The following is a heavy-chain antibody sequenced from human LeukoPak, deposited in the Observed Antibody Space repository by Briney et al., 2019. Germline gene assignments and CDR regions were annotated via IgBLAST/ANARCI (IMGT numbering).Heavy chain of an antibody. CDR2: INPNSGGT. Sequence: GASVKASCKASGYTFTGYYMHWVRQAPGQGLEWMGWINPNSGGTNYAQKFQGRVTMTRGTSISTAYMELSKLRSDDTAVYYCARESYGYFDYWGQGTLVTVSS. V-gene: IGHV1-2*02. J-gene: IGHJ4*02. CDR3: ARESYGYFDY. CDR1: GYTFTGYY. D-gene: IGHD5-18*01.